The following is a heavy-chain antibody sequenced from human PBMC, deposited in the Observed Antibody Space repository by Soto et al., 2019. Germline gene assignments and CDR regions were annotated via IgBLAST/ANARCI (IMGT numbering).Heavy chain of an antibody. J-gene: IGHJ4*02. D-gene: IGHD1-26*01. CDR2: VLQTGGGT. V-gene: IGHV3-23*01. CDR1: GFTFNNYA. CDR3: AKALVGEVGATDY. Sequence: LRLSCAASGFTFNNYAMTWVRQAPGKGPEWVSTVLQTGGGTFYADSVRGRFIISRDNSRNTLYLQMNSLGAEDAALYYCAKALVGEVGATDYWGQGTLVTVSS.